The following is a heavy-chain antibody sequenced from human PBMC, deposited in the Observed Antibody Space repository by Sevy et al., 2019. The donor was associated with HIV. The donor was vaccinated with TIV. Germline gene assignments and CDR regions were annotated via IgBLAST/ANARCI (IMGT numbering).Heavy chain of an antibody. Sequence: SETLSLTCAVFGESFVGHYWTWIRQPPGKGLEWIGEINHSATANYNPSLKSRVTISVDTSNNQFSLRLSSVTAADTAVYYCAKTSTVTTSALDYWGQRTLVTVSS. CDR2: INHSATA. CDR1: GESFVGHY. D-gene: IGHD4-17*01. V-gene: IGHV4-34*01. CDR3: AKTSTVTTSALDY. J-gene: IGHJ4*02.